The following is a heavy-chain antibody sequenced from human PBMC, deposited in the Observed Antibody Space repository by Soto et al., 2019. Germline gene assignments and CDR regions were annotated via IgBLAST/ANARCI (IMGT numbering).Heavy chain of an antibody. D-gene: IGHD3-10*01. CDR2: IIPIFGTA. Sequence: ASVKVSCKASGGTFSSYAISWVRQAPGQGLEWMGGIIPIFGTANYAQKFQGRVTITADKSTSTAYMELSSLRSEDTAVYYCARDRVLLWFGELTEAPYGMDVWGQGTTVTVSS. CDR3: ARDRVLLWFGELTEAPYGMDV. J-gene: IGHJ6*02. CDR1: GGTFSSYA. V-gene: IGHV1-69*06.